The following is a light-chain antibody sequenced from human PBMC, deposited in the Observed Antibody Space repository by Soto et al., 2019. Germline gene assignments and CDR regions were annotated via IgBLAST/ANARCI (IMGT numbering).Light chain of an antibody. V-gene: IGLV2-8*01. CDR1: SSDVGGYNF. J-gene: IGLJ2*01. Sequence: QSALTQPPSASGSPGQSVTISCTGTSSDVGGYNFVSWYQQHPGKAPKLMIYEVIKRPSGVPDRFSGSKSGNTASLTVSGLHAEDEADYYCSSYAGSNILIFGGGTKLTVL. CDR2: EVI. CDR3: SSYAGSNILI.